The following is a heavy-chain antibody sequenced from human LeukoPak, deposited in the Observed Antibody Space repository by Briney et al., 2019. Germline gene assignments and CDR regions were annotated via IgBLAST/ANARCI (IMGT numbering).Heavy chain of an antibody. V-gene: IGHV3-30*04. D-gene: IGHD3-16*01. J-gene: IGHJ4*02. CDR2: ISYDGNNK. CDR1: GFTFSNYA. CDR3: VRGDRRDF. Sequence: PGGSLRLSCAASGFTFSNYALHWVRQAPGKGLEWVAVISYDGNNKYYADSVKGRFTISRDNAKNSLYLQMNSLRAEDTAVYHCVRGDRRDFWGQGTLVTVSS.